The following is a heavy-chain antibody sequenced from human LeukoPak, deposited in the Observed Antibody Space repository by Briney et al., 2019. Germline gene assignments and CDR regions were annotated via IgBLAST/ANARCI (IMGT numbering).Heavy chain of an antibody. J-gene: IGHJ4*02. V-gene: IGHV3-48*01. CDR2: ISTSRTTI. CDR1: GFTFSSYD. CDR3: ARDWALDT. D-gene: IGHD1-1*01. Sequence: GGSLRLSCVASGFTFSSYDMNWVRQAPGKGLEWVSFISTSRTTIYYADSVKGRFTVSRDNVKNSLYLQMNSLRAEDTAVYYCARDWALDTWGQGTLVTASS.